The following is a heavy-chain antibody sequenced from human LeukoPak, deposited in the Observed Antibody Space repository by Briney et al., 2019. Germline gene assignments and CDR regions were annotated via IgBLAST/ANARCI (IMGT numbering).Heavy chain of an antibody. CDR3: ARVTNCSGGSCYSGWFDP. CDR2: INHSGST. CDR1: GGSISSYY. J-gene: IGHJ5*02. D-gene: IGHD2-15*01. V-gene: IGHV4-34*01. Sequence: SETLSLTCTVSGGSISSYYWSWIRQPPGKGLEWIGEINHSGSTNYNPSLKSRVTISVDTSKNQFSLKLSSVTAADTAVYYCARVTNCSGGSCYSGWFDPWGQGTLVTVSS.